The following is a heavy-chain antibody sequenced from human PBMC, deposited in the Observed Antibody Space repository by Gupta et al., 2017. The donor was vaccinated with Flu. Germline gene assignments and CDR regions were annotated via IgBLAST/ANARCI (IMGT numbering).Heavy chain of an antibody. Sequence: QVQLVESGGGVVQPGRSLRLSCAASGFTFSSYGMHWVRQAPGKGLEWVAVISYDGSNKYYADSVKGRFTISRDNSKNTLYLQMNSLRAEDTAVYYCAKDQGWDRYSSSWYYFDYWGQGTLVTVSS. D-gene: IGHD6-13*01. V-gene: IGHV3-30*18. CDR1: GFTFSSYG. CDR2: ISYDGSNK. CDR3: AKDQGWDRYSSSWYYFDY. J-gene: IGHJ4*02.